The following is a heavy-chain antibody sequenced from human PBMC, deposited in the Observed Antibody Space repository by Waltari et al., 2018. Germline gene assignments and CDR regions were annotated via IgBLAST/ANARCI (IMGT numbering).Heavy chain of an antibody. CDR1: EFTFSSYA. CDR2: ISYNERNI. CDR3: ARDYCDRTNCHGMDV. V-gene: IGHV3-30*04. J-gene: IGHJ6*02. D-gene: IGHD3-22*01. Sequence: QVQLVESGGGVVQPGRSLRLSCAASEFTFSSYAMHWVRQAPGKGLEWVAVISYNERNIYYVDSVKGRFIISRDNSKKMLYLQMNSQRTEDTAVYYCARDYCDRTNCHGMDVWGQGTTVTVSS.